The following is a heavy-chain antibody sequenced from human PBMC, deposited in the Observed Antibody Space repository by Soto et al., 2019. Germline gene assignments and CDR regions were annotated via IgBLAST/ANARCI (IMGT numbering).Heavy chain of an antibody. D-gene: IGHD6-6*01. J-gene: IGHJ4*02. Sequence: GGSLRLSCAASGFTFSSYSMNWVRQAPGKGLEWVSYISSSSSTIYYADSVKGRFTISRDNAKNSLYLQMNSLRDEDTAVYYCARALYSSSSGAIDYWGQGTLVTVSS. CDR3: ARALYSSSSGAIDY. CDR2: ISSSSSTI. CDR1: GFTFSSYS. V-gene: IGHV3-48*02.